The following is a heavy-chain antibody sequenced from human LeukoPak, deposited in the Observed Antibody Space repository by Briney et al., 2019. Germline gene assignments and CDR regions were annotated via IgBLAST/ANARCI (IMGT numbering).Heavy chain of an antibody. Sequence: GGSLRLSCAASGFTFSSYWTSWVRQAPGKGLEWVANIKQDGSEKFYVDSVKGRFTISRDNAKNSLYLQMNSLRAEDTAVYYCAREFGGFDCWGQGTLVTVSS. CDR1: GFTFSSYW. CDR3: AREFGGFDC. J-gene: IGHJ4*02. CDR2: IKQDGSEK. D-gene: IGHD3-10*01. V-gene: IGHV3-7*01.